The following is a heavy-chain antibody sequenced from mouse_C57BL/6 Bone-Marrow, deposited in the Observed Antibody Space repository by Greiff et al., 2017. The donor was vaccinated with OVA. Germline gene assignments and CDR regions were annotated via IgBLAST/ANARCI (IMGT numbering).Heavy chain of an antibody. J-gene: IGHJ4*01. CDR1: GFSLTSYG. V-gene: IGHV2-2*01. Sequence: QVQLKASGPGLVQPSQSLSITCTVSGFSLTSYGVHWVRQSPGKGLGWLGVIWSGGRTDYNAAFISRLSISKDNSKSQVFFKMNSLQADDTAIYYCARNDAMDYWGQGTSVTVSS. CDR3: ARNDAMDY. CDR2: IWSGGRT.